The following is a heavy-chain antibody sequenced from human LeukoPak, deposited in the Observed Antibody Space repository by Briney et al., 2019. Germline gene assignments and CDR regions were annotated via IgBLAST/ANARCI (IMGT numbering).Heavy chain of an antibody. D-gene: IGHD3-22*01. CDR2: IYYSGST. Sequence: SETLSLTCTVSGGSISSSSYYWGWIRQPPGTGLEWIGSIYYSGSTYYNPSLKSRVTISVDTSKNQFSLKLSSVTAADTAVYYCAITSGYSVDYWGQGTLVTVTS. CDR3: AITSGYSVDY. V-gene: IGHV4-39*01. CDR1: GGSISSSSYY. J-gene: IGHJ4*02.